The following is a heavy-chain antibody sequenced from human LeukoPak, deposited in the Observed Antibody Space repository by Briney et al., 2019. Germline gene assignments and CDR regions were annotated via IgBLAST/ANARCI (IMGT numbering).Heavy chain of an antibody. Sequence: SETLSLTCTVSGGSISSYYWSWIRQPAGKRLEWIGRISSSGSTNYNPSLKSRVTMSVDSSKNQFSLILISVTAADTAVYYCARDLDWNYADYWGQGTLVTVSS. D-gene: IGHD1-7*01. CDR1: GGSISSYY. V-gene: IGHV4-4*07. J-gene: IGHJ4*02. CDR2: ISSSGST. CDR3: ARDLDWNYADY.